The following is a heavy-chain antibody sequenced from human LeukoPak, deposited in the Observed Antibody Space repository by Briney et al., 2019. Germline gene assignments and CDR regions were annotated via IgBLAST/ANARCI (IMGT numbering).Heavy chain of an antibody. V-gene: IGHV4-34*01. Sequence: SETLSLTCAVYGGSFSGYYWSWIRQPPGKGLEWIGEINHSGSTNYNPSLKSRVTISVDTSKNQFSLKLSSVTAADTAVYYCARADYDSSGYYPLFDYWGQGTLVTVSS. CDR2: INHSGST. CDR3: ARADYDSSGYYPLFDY. D-gene: IGHD3-22*01. J-gene: IGHJ4*02. CDR1: GGSFSGYY.